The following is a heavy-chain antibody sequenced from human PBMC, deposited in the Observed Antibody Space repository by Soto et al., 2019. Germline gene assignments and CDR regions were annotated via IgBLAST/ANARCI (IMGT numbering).Heavy chain of an antibody. Sequence: AGGSLRLSCAASGFTFSSYWMSWVRQAPGKGLEWVANIKQDGSEKYYVDSVKGRFTISRDNSKNSLYLQMNSLRAEDTAVYYCVKDPLRFGENCIHLWGQGILVTGSS. V-gene: IGHV3-7*03. J-gene: IGHJ5*02. CDR2: IKQDGSEK. D-gene: IGHD3-10*01. CDR3: VKDPLRFGENCIHL. CDR1: GFTFSSYW.